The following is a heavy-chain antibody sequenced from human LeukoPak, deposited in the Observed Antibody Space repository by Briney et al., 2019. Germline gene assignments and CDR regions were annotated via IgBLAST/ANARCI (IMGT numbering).Heavy chain of an antibody. V-gene: IGHV3-48*04. CDR1: GFSFRSYS. CDR2: IGGGDRI. CDR3: VRGGQGWDDYFDY. J-gene: IGHJ4*02. D-gene: IGHD1-26*01. Sequence: GGSLRLSCAASGFSFRSYSMNWVRQSPGKGLEWISYIGGGDRIYYADSMRGRFAISRDNAKNSVYLQMNSLRVEDTAVYYCVRGGQGWDDYFDYWGKVSLVTVSS.